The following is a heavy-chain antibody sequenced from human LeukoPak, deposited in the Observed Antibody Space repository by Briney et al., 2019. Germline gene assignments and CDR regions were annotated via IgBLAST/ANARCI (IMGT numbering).Heavy chain of an antibody. CDR3: AKDRSTVGYTYGLDY. D-gene: IGHD5-18*01. V-gene: IGHV3-30*18. CDR1: GYTFSRYE. CDR2: ISYDGINK. J-gene: IGHJ4*02. Sequence: GMSLRLSCVASGYTFSRYELHWVRQAPGKGLEWVAVISYDGINKYYTDSVKGRFTISRDNSKNTLYLQMNSLRPEDTAIYYCAKDRSTVGYTYGLDYWGQGTLVTVSS.